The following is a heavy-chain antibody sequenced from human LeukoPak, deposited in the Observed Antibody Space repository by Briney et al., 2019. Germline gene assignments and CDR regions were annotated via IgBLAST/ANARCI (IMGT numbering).Heavy chain of an antibody. CDR2: IYRSGST. CDR1: SYSISSGYH. Sequence: SETLPLTCTVSSYSISSGYHWGWIRQPPGKGLEWIGHIYRSGSTYYNPSLKSRVTISVDTSNNHFSLKLSSVTAADTAVYYCTRVNWVIDYWGQGTLVIVSS. CDR3: TRVNWVIDY. J-gene: IGHJ4*02. D-gene: IGHD1-1*01. V-gene: IGHV4-38-2*02.